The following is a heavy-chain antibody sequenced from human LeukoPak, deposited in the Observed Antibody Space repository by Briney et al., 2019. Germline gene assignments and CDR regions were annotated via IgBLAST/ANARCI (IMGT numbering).Heavy chain of an antibody. D-gene: IGHD4-17*01. CDR1: GGTFSSYA. J-gene: IGHJ6*02. CDR2: IIPIFGTA. V-gene: IGHV1-69*13. CDR3: ASTQSYGDYVRYYYYYYGMDV. Sequence: GASVKVSCKASGGTFSSYAISWVRQAPGQGLEWMGGIIPIFGTANYAQKFQGRVTITADESTSTAYMELSSLRSEDTAVYYCASTQSYGDYVRYYYYYYGMDVWGQGTTVTVSS.